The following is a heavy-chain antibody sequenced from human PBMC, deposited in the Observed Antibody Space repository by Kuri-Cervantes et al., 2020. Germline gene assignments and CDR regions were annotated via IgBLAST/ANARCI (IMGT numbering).Heavy chain of an antibody. CDR1: GISLTTSGVR. Sequence: SGPTLVKPTQTLTLTCSFSGISLTTSGVRVGWIRQPPGKALEWLALIYWNDDKRYSPSLKSRLTITKDTSKNQVVLVMTNMDPVDTATYYCAHIGYYYGSGSLSWYFDYWGQGTLVTVSS. D-gene: IGHD3-10*01. CDR3: AHIGYYYGSGSLSWYFDY. CDR2: IYWNDDK. J-gene: IGHJ4*02. V-gene: IGHV2-5*01.